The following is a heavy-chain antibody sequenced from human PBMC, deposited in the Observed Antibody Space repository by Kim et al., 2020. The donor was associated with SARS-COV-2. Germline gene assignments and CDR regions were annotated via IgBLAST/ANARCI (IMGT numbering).Heavy chain of an antibody. CDR3: AKDSYSNYRLPHAFDI. J-gene: IGHJ3*02. Sequence: GGSLRLSCAASGFTFSSYAMSWVRQAPGKGLEWVSAISGSGGSTYYADSVKGRFTISRDNSKNTLYLQMNSLRAEDTAVYYCAKDSYSNYRLPHAFDIWGQGTMVTVSS. CDR1: GFTFSSYA. D-gene: IGHD4-4*01. V-gene: IGHV3-23*01. CDR2: ISGSGGST.